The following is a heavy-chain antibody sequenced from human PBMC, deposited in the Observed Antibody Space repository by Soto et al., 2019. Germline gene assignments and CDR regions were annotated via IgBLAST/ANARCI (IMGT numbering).Heavy chain of an antibody. Sequence: SQTLSLTCAISGDSVSSNSAAWNWIRQSPSRGLEWLGRTYYRSKWYNDYAVSVKSRITINPDTSKNQFSLQLNSVTPEDTAVYYCARATPPVCSSSWSYYFDYWGQGTLVTVSS. D-gene: IGHD6-13*01. CDR2: TYYRSKWYN. CDR1: GDSVSSNSAA. V-gene: IGHV6-1*01. J-gene: IGHJ4*02. CDR3: ARATPPVCSSSWSYYFDY.